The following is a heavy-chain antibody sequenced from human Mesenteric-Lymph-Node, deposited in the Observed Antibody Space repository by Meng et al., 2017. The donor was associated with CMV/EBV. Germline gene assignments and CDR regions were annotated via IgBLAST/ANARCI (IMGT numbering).Heavy chain of an antibody. J-gene: IGHJ4*02. Sequence: VSSGSNSSSYWWTWVRQSPGKRLEWIGEIYHSGSTNCNPSLKSRVTISVDKSKNHFSLNLSSVTAADTAVYYCASRNYYASGSPDYWGQGTLVTVSS. CDR1: SGSNSSSYW. D-gene: IGHD3-10*01. CDR2: IYHSGST. V-gene: IGHV4-4*02. CDR3: ASRNYYASGSPDY.